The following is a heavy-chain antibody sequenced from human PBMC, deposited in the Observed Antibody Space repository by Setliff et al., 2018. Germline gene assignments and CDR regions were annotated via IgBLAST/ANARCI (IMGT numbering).Heavy chain of an antibody. J-gene: IGHJ4*02. Sequence: PGASLTLSCKGSGYSFSRHWIGWVRQVPGKGLEWIGIIYPGDSDFRYSPSFQGQVTISADKSINTAYLQWSNLKASDTAIYYCARRTGFAVAGFDHWGQGTLVTVSS. CDR2: IYPGDSDF. V-gene: IGHV5-51*01. CDR3: ARRTGFAVAGFDH. D-gene: IGHD6-19*01. CDR1: GYSFSRHW.